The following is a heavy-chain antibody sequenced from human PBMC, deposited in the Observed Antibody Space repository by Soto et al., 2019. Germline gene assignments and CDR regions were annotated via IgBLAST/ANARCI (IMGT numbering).Heavy chain of an antibody. CDR3: AREYSSSSVSFYYYGMDV. V-gene: IGHV3-23*01. J-gene: IGHJ6*02. D-gene: IGHD6-6*01. CDR2: ISGSGGST. CDR1: GFTFSSYA. Sequence: GGSLRLSCAASGFTFSSYAMSWVRQAPGKGLEWVSAISGSGGSTYYADSVKGRFTISRDNSKNTLYLQMNSLRAEDTAVYYCAREYSSSSVSFYYYGMDVWGQGTTVTVSS.